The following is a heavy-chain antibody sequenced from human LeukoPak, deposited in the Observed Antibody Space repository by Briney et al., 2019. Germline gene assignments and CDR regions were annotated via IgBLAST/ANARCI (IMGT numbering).Heavy chain of an antibody. J-gene: IGHJ4*02. Sequence: GRSLRLSCAASGLTFDDYAMHWVRQAPGKGLEWVSGISWNSGSIGYADSVKGRFTISRDNAKNSLYLQMNSLRAEDTALYYCVKVTAAGFVDHWGQGTLVTVSS. V-gene: IGHV3-9*01. D-gene: IGHD6-13*01. CDR1: GLTFDDYA. CDR3: VKVTAAGFVDH. CDR2: ISWNSGSI.